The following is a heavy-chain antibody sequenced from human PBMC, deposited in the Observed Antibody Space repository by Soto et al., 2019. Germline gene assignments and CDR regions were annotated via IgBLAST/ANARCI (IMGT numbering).Heavy chain of an antibody. CDR3: ARSPYYYDSSGYHGGMDV. V-gene: IGHV1-69*01. CDR2: IIPIFGTA. Sequence: QVQLVQSGAEVKKPGSSVKVSCKASGGTFSSYAISWVRQAPGQGLEWMGGIIPIFGTANYAQKFQGRVTITADESTSTAYMELNSLRSEDTAVYYCARSPYYYDSSGYHGGMDVWGQGTTVTVSS. J-gene: IGHJ6*02. CDR1: GGTFSSYA. D-gene: IGHD3-22*01.